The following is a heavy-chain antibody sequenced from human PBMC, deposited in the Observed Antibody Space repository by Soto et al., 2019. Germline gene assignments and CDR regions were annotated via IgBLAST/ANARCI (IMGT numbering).Heavy chain of an antibody. Sequence: QVQLVESGGGVVQPGMTLRLSCTASGFTFSSHGMHWVRQAPGNGLEWVAVVSFDGTNKNYADSVRGRFTISRDNSKNTLYLQMSSLRAEDTAVYYCANGDSSGFEYFQSWGQGTLVTVSS. CDR1: GFTFSSHG. CDR3: ANGDSSGFEYFQS. CDR2: VSFDGTNK. V-gene: IGHV3-30*18. D-gene: IGHD3-22*01. J-gene: IGHJ1*01.